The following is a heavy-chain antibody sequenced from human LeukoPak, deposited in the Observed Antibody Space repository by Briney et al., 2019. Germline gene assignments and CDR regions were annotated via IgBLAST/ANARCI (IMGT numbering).Heavy chain of an antibody. J-gene: IGHJ5*02. CDR2: ISSSSTTI. CDR3: VYNWFDP. CDR1: GFTFSSYW. V-gene: IGHV3-48*02. Sequence: GGSLRLSCAASGFTFSSYWMNWVRQAPGKGLEWVSYISSSSTTIYYADSVKGRFTISRDDAKNLLFLQMNSLRDEDTAVYYCVYNWFDPWGQGTLVAVSS.